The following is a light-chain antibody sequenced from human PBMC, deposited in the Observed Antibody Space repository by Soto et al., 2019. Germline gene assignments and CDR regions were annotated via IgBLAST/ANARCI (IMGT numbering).Light chain of an antibody. Sequence: ETVLTQSPGTLSLSPGERATLSCRASQSVSSSYLAWYQQKPGQAPRLLIYGASRRATGIPDRFSGSGSGTDFTLTISRLEPEDFAVYYCQQYGSSRLTFGQGTKLEIK. CDR2: GAS. CDR1: QSVSSSY. V-gene: IGKV3-20*01. CDR3: QQYGSSRLT. J-gene: IGKJ2*01.